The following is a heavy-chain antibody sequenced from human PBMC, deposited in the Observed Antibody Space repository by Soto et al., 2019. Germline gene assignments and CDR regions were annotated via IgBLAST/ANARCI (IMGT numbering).Heavy chain of an antibody. J-gene: IGHJ3*02. D-gene: IGHD1-26*01. CDR1: GGSFSSYH. CDR2: IYYSGST. Sequence: ETLSLTFTVSGGSFSSYHWSWIRQPPLKVLSWIGYIYYSGSTNYSPSLKSRVTISVDTSKNQFSLKLSSVTAADTAVYYCARLDRRAEWELPNAAYDIWGQRTMVPVTS. V-gene: IGHV4-59*01. CDR3: ARLDRRAEWELPNAAYDI.